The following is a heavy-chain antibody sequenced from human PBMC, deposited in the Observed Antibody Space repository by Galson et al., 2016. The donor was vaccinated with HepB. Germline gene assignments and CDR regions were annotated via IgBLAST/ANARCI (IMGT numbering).Heavy chain of an antibody. CDR3: ARDGWHGMDV. J-gene: IGHJ6*02. V-gene: IGHV1-18*04. CDR1: GYTFTTNG. CDR2: ISANSGNT. D-gene: IGHD2-15*01. Sequence: SVKVSCKASGYTFTTNGISWVRQAPGQGLEWLGWISANSGNTNYAQELQGRVTVTTDTSTSTAYMELRSLRSDDTAVYYCARDGWHGMDVGGQGTTVTISS.